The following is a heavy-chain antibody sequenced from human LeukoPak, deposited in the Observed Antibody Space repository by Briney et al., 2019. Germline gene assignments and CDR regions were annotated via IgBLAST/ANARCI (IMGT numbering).Heavy chain of an antibody. Sequence: SETLSLTCTVSGGSISSGDYYWSWIRQPPGKGLEWIGYIYYSGSTYYNPPLKSRVTISVDTSKNQFSLKLSSVTAADTTVYYCARDAHSGHPDYWGQGTLVTVSS. D-gene: IGHD6-13*01. CDR2: IYYSGST. CDR1: GGSISSGDYY. CDR3: ARDAHSGHPDY. V-gene: IGHV4-30-4*01. J-gene: IGHJ4*02.